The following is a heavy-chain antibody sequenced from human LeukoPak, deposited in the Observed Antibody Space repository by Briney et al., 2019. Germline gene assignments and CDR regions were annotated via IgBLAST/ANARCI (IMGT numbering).Heavy chain of an antibody. J-gene: IGHJ5*02. CDR3: AKGSLLYDSSGYYWFGP. V-gene: IGHV3-9*01. CDR1: GFTFDDYA. Sequence: GRSLRLSCAASGFTFDDYAMHWVRQAPGKGLEWVSGISWNSGSIGYADSVKGRFTISRDNAKNSLYLQMNSLRAEDTALYYCAKGSLLYDSSGYYWFGPWGQGTLVTVSS. CDR2: ISWNSGSI. D-gene: IGHD3-22*01.